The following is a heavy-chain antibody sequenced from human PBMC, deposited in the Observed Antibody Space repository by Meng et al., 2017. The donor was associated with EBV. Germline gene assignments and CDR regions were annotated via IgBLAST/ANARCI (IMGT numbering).Heavy chain of an antibody. CDR2: INVGVGYT. V-gene: IGHV1-3*01. J-gene: IGHJ4*02. CDR1: GYAFTSYI. CDR3: VRGPPVGVPGPGDY. Sequence: QVQLWESGAEVKNPGASVKVSCKASGYAFTSYILHWGRQAPGQRLEWMGWINVGVGYTKYSQKFQGRVTISSDTSATTGYMELSSLRSEDTAVYYCVRGPPVGVPGPGDYWGQGTLVTVSS. D-gene: IGHD2-21*01.